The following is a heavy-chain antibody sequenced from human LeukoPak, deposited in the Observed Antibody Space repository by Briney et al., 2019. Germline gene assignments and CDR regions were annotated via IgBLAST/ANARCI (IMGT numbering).Heavy chain of an antibody. CDR3: ARCEHFEVAAKRDWYFDL. CDR2: INPSSGST. D-gene: IGHD2-15*01. Sequence: ASVKVSCKASGYIFTTYYMNWVRQATGQGLEWMGIINPSSGSTSYAQKFQGRVTMTRDMSTSTVYMEMSSLRSEDTAVYYCARCEHFEVAAKRDWYFDLWGRGTLVTVAS. V-gene: IGHV1-46*01. CDR1: GYIFTTYY. J-gene: IGHJ2*01.